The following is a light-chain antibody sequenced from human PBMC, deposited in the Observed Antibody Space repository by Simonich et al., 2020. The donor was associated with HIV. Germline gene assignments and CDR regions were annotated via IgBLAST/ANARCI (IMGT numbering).Light chain of an antibody. CDR1: QRVLYSSNNKNY. CDR2: WAS. Sequence: DIVMTQSPDSLAVSLGERATINCKSSQRVLYSSNNKNYLAWYQQKPGQPPKLLIYWASTRESGVPDRFSGSGSGTDFTRIISSLQAEDVAVYYCQQYYSTPLTFGGGTKVEIK. V-gene: IGKV4-1*01. CDR3: QQYYSTPLT. J-gene: IGKJ4*01.